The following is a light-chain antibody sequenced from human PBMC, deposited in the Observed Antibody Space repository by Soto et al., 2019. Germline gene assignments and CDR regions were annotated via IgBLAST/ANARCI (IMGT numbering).Light chain of an antibody. CDR2: AVS. Sequence: QSVLTQPASVSGSPGQSITISCTGTSSGVGAYNYVSWYQQHPGKAPKLMIYAVSNRPSGVSNRFSGSKSGNTASLTISGLQAEDEADYYCSSYTRSSAPYVFGTGTKVTVL. CDR3: SSYTRSSAPYV. CDR1: SSGVGAYNY. J-gene: IGLJ1*01. V-gene: IGLV2-14*01.